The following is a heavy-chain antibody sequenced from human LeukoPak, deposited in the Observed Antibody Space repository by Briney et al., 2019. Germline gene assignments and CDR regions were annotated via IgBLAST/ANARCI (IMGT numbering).Heavy chain of an antibody. CDR3: ASEDPSGPAGYFDY. Sequence: SETLSLTCTVSGVSFSSYYWSWIRQPPGKGLEWIGRFYTSGDTDYNPSLKSRVTISVDKSKNQFSLKLSSVTAADTAVYYCASEDPSGPAGYFDYWGQGTLVTVSS. J-gene: IGHJ4*02. D-gene: IGHD6-19*01. CDR1: GVSFSSYY. V-gene: IGHV4-4*07. CDR2: FYTSGDT.